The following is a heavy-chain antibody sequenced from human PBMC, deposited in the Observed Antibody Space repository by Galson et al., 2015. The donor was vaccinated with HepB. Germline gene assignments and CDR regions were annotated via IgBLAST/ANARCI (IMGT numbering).Heavy chain of an antibody. Sequence: SLRLSCAASGFTVSSNHMSWVRQAPGKGLEWVSAITPSGDNTYSADSMKGRFTISRDNSKNTLFLQMNSLRADDTAIYFCAKVFPEKTDGWYRQALYYFDSWGHGTRVTVSS. D-gene: IGHD6-19*01. CDR1: GFTVSSNH. CDR2: ITPSGDNT. V-gene: IGHV3-23*01. CDR3: AKVFPEKTDGWYRQALYYFDS. J-gene: IGHJ4*01.